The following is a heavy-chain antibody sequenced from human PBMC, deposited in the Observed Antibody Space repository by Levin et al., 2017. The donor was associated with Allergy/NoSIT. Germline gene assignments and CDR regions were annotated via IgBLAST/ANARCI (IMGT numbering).Heavy chain of an antibody. J-gene: IGHJ6*02. Sequence: LSLTCAASGFTFSSYGMHWVRQAPGKGLEYVSAITSGGSIYYASSVKGRFTISRDNSKNTLYLQMGSLRADDMAVYYCARDHSIYGMDVWGQGTTVTVSS. V-gene: IGHV3-64*01. CDR2: ITSGGSI. CDR1: GFTFSSYG. CDR3: ARDHSIYGMDV.